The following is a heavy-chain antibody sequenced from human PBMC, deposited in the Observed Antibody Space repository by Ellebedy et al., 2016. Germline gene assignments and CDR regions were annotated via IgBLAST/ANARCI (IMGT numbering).Heavy chain of an antibody. D-gene: IGHD1-26*01. CDR3: ARGGSYPRHAFDI. CDR2: ISHDRSDK. J-gene: IGHJ3*02. CDR1: GFTFSSYA. Sequence: GESLKISCAASGFTFSSYAMHWVRQAPGKGLEWVADISHDRSDKYYADSVKGRFTISRDNSKHTLYLQMNSLRADDTAVYYCARGGSYPRHAFDIWGQGIMVTVSS. V-gene: IGHV3-30*04.